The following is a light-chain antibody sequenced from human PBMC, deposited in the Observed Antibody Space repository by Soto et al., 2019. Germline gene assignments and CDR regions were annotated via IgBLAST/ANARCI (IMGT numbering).Light chain of an antibody. J-gene: IGKJ3*01. Sequence: EIVLTQSPATLSLSPGERATVSCRASQTVSRYLAWYQQKPGQAPRLLIYDASNTATGIPARFSGSGSRTDFTLTISSLEPEDFAVYYCQQRSNWPKVTFGPGTKVDIK. CDR3: QQRSNWPKVT. CDR1: QTVSRY. CDR2: DAS. V-gene: IGKV3-11*01.